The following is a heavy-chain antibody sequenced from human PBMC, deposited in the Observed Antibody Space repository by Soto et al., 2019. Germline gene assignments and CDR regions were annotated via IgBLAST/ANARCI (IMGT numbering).Heavy chain of an antibody. J-gene: IGHJ6*02. CDR2: ISYDGSNK. CDR3: AKANYYDSSGYYYDHYGMDV. CDR1: AFTFSSYG. V-gene: IGHV3-30*18. D-gene: IGHD3-22*01. Sequence: QVQLVESGGGVVQPGRSLRLSCAASAFTFSSYGMHWVRQAPGKGLDWVAVISYDGSNKYYADSVKGRFTISRDNSKNTLYLQMNSLRAEDTAVYYCAKANYYDSSGYYYDHYGMDVWGQGTTVTVSS.